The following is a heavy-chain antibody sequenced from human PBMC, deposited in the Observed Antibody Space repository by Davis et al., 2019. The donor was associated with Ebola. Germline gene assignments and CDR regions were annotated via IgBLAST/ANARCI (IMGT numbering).Heavy chain of an antibody. D-gene: IGHD6-19*01. CDR3: AKGPTRSGYY. J-gene: IGHJ4*02. Sequence: GESLKISCAASGFTFSSYWMSWVRQAPGKGLERVSDIGVSGGTTYADSVKGRFTISRDNSQNTLYLQMTGLRAEDTAIYYCAKGPTRSGYYWGQGTLVTVSS. V-gene: IGHV3-23*01. CDR2: IGVSGGTT. CDR1: GFTFSSYW.